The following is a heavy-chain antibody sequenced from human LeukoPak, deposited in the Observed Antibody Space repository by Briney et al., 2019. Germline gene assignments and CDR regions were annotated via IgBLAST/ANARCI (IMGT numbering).Heavy chain of an antibody. J-gene: IGHJ5*02. Sequence: SETLSLTCTVSGGSFHSGGSYWSWIRQHPVKGLEWIGYIYYGGSTYYNPSLKSRVTISVDTSENQFSLKLTSVTAADTAVYFCARGSNWNWFDPWGRGTLVTVSS. CDR3: ARGSNWNWFDP. CDR2: IYYGGST. V-gene: IGHV4-31*03. CDR1: GGSFHSGGSY. D-gene: IGHD1-20*01.